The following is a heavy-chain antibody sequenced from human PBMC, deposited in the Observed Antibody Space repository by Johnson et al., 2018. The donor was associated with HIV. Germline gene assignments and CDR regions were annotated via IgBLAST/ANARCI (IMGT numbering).Heavy chain of an antibody. CDR2: IYSGGST. CDR3: ARGIQPDAVDI. Sequence: QMQLVESGGGVVQPGRSLRLSCAASGFTFSSYAMHWVRQAPGKGLEWVSVIYSGGSTYYADSVKGRFTISRDNSKNTLYVQMNSLRAEDTAVYYCARGIQPDAVDIWGQGTMVTVSS. V-gene: IGHV3-NL1*01. CDR1: GFTFSSYA. J-gene: IGHJ3*02. D-gene: IGHD2-2*01.